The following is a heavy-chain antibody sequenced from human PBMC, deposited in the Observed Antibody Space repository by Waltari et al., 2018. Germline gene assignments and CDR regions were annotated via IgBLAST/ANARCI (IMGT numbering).Heavy chain of an antibody. CDR1: GGSLSSYY. CDR2: IYHSGST. CDR3: ARGGWHYFDY. V-gene: IGHV4-59*01. Sequence: QVQLQESGPGLVTPSATLSLTCTVAGGSLSSYYWSWIRQPPGKGLEWIGYIYHSGSTNYNPSLKSRVTISVDTSKNQFSLKLSSVTAADTAVYYCARGGWHYFDYWGQGTLVTVSS. D-gene: IGHD3-22*01. J-gene: IGHJ4*02.